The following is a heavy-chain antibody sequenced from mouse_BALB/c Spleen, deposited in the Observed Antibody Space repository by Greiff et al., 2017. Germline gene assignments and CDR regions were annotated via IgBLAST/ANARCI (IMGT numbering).Heavy chain of an antibody. J-gene: IGHJ1*01. V-gene: IGHV1-4*01. Sequence: QVQLQQSGAELARPGVSVKMSCKASGYTFTSYCMHWVKQRPGQGLEWIGYISPSTGYTEYNQKFKDKATLTVDKSSSTAYMQLGSLTSEDSAVYYCDKRLGLENWWFDDWGAGTTVTVSS. CDR1: GYTFTSYC. D-gene: IGHD4-1*01. CDR3: DKRLGLENWWFDD. CDR2: ISPSTGYT.